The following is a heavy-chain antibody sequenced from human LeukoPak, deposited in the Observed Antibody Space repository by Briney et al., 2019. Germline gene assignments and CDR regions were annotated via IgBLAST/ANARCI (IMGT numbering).Heavy chain of an antibody. D-gene: IGHD5-18*01. V-gene: IGHV3-23*01. CDR1: GFTFSSYA. CDR3: AKDPTVGYSYGSSFDY. CDR2: ISGSGGST. Sequence: GGPLRLSCAASGFTFSSYAMSWVRQAPGKGLEWVSAISGSGGSTYYADSVKGRFTISRDNSKNTLYLQMNSLRAEDTAVYYCAKDPTVGYSYGSSFDYWGQGTLVTVSS. J-gene: IGHJ4*02.